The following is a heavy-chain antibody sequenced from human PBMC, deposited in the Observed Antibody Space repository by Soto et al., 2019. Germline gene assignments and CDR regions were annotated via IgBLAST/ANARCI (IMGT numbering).Heavy chain of an antibody. J-gene: IGHJ4*02. V-gene: IGHV3-7*01. CDR1: GFTFSSYW. CDR3: VRDRGWQTFEC. Sequence: GWSLRLSCVASGFTFSSYWMTWVRQAPGKGLERVANIKMDGTEEYYVDSVKGRFTISRDNAKNSLYLQMKTLGVEDTAFYYCVRDRGWQTFECWGEGTLVTVSS. D-gene: IGHD2-15*01. CDR2: IKMDGTEE.